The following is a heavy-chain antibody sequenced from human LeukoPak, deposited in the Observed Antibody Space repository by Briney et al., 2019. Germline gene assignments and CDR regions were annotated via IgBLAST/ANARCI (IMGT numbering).Heavy chain of an antibody. Sequence: ASVKVSCKASGYTFTGYYMHWVRQAPGQGLEWMGRINPNSGGTNYAQKFQGRVTITADESTSTAYMELSSLRSEDTAVYYCARDFKLRYFDWLPPGFDPWGQGTLVTVSS. J-gene: IGHJ5*02. CDR2: INPNSGGT. CDR3: ARDFKLRYFDWLPPGFDP. V-gene: IGHV1-2*06. D-gene: IGHD3-9*01. CDR1: GYTFTGYY.